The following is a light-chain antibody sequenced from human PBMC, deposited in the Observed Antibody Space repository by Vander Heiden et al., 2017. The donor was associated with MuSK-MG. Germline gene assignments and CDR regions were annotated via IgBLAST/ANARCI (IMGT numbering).Light chain of an antibody. Sequence: QPGVTLGPSFSVPPGRTVALTCGLSSASVATSYYPSLYQQTPGQAPRGIVYSKNRRSAGVDGRFSGSIYGNTAALTITGAQADEDADYYCGLYKGSGIVVFGGGTKLTVL. CDR2: SKN. J-gene: IGLJ2*01. CDR3: GLYKGSGIVV. V-gene: IGLV8-61*01. CDR1: SASVATSYY.